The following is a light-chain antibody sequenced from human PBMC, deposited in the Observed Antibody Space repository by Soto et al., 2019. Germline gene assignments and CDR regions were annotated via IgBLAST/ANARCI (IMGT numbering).Light chain of an antibody. V-gene: IGKV3-15*01. CDR3: QQYNNWPPWT. CDR1: QSVTTN. CDR2: GAS. J-gene: IGKJ1*01. Sequence: EVVMTQSPATLSVSPGVRATLSCRASQSVTTNMAWYQQKPGQAPRLLIYGASTRATGIPARFSGSGSGTDFTLTISSLQSEDFAVYYCQQYNNWPPWTFGQGTKVDTK.